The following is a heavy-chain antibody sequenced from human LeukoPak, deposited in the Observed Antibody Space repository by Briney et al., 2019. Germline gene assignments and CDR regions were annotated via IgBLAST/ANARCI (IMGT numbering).Heavy chain of an antibody. D-gene: IGHD7-27*01. CDR1: GGSFSGYY. Sequence: SETLSLTCAVYGGSFSGYYWSWIRQPPGKGLEWIGEINHNGSTNYNPSLKSRVTISVDTSKNQFSLKLSSVTAADTAVYYCAGTGDLYYYMDVWGKGTTVTVSS. J-gene: IGHJ6*03. CDR3: AGTGDLYYYMDV. CDR2: INHNGST. V-gene: IGHV4-34*01.